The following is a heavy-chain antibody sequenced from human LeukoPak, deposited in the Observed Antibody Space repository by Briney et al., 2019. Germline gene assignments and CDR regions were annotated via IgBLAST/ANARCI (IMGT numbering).Heavy chain of an antibody. J-gene: IGHJ4*02. CDR1: GFTFSNYA. V-gene: IGHV3-23*01. CDR2: VSGSSTRT. Sequence: PGGSLRLSCAASGFTFSNYAMRWVRQAPGKGLEWVSDVSGSSTRTHYADSVKGRFTISRDNSKNALHLQMNSLRAEDTAVYYCAKDSGLTYRSGGSCYYFDYWGQGTLVTVSS. D-gene: IGHD2-15*01. CDR3: AKDSGLTYRSGGSCYYFDY.